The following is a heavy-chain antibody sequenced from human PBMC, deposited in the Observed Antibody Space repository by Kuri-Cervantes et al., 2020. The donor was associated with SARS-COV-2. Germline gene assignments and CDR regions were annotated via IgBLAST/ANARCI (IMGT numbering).Heavy chain of an antibody. V-gene: IGHV4-39*01. D-gene: IGHD3-9*01. J-gene: IGHJ4*02. CDR3: ARHYAFDRFRI. Sequence: LETLCLTCTVSGDSISSSTFYWGWIRQPPGKGREWIWSIYESGDTYSSSSLKSRLTLSVDTSKNQFSLRLTYVTDADTAVYYCARHYAFDRFRIWGQGTLVTVSS. CDR2: IYESGDT. CDR1: GDSISSSTFY.